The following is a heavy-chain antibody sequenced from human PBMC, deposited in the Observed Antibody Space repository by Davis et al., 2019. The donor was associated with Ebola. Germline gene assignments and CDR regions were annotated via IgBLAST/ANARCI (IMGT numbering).Heavy chain of an antibody. CDR1: GYTFTRYA. D-gene: IGHD6-19*01. Sequence: ASVKVSCKAFGYTFTRYAIHWVRQAPGQRLEWMGWINPGNGDIKYSQKFQDRVTITRDTSASTAYMDLSSLTSEDTAVYYCARRWLVRNGQASYSDYWGPGTLVTVSS. CDR3: ARRWLVRNGQASYSDY. J-gene: IGHJ4*02. CDR2: INPGNGDI. V-gene: IGHV1-3*01.